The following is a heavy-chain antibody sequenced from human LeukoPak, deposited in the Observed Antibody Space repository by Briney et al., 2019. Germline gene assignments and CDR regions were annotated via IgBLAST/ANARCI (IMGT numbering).Heavy chain of an antibody. CDR1: GFTFSGYW. J-gene: IGHJ4*02. CDR2: IKSKTDGGTT. D-gene: IGHD5-12*01. V-gene: IGHV3-15*01. Sequence: GGSLRLSCAASGFTFSGYWMSWLRQAPGKGLEWVGRIKSKTDGGTTDYAAPVKGRFTISRDDSKNTLYLQMNSLKTEDTAVYYCTTDGYSGYAFDYWGQGILVTVSS. CDR3: TTDGYSGYAFDY.